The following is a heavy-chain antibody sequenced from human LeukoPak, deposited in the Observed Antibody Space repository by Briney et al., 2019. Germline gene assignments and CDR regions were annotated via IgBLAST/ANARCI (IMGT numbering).Heavy chain of an antibody. CDR2: IYSKTAGGTT. CDR3: TTVWSTTVSWGYDY. J-gene: IGHJ4*02. D-gene: IGHD4-17*01. CDR1: GFTFNNAW. V-gene: IGHV3-15*01. Sequence: DPGGSLRLSCAASGFTFNNAWMTWVRQAPGKGLEWVGRIYSKTAGGTTDYAAPVKGRFTISRDDSKNTLYLQMNSLKTEDTAIYYCTTVWSTTVSWGYDYWGQGTLVTVSS.